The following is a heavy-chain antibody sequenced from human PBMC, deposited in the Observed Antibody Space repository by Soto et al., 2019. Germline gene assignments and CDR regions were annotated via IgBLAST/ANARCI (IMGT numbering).Heavy chain of an antibody. Sequence: GASVKVSCKASGYTFTSNYMHWVRQAPGQGLEWMGIINPSGGSTSYAQKFQGRVTMTRDTSTSTVYMELSSLRSEDTAVYYCARGKLIRLLDFKSYYYYYMDVWGKGTTVTVYS. CDR1: GYTFTSNY. D-gene: IGHD5-18*01. CDR2: INPSGGST. J-gene: IGHJ6*03. CDR3: ARGKLIRLLDFKSYYYYYMDV. V-gene: IGHV1-46*03.